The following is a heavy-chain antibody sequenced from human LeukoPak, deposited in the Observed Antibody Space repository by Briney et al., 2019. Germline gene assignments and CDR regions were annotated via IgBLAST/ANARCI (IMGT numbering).Heavy chain of an antibody. J-gene: IGHJ4*02. CDR3: ARLTLTYYYGSGSYPTIDY. CDR1: GGSFSGYY. V-gene: IGHV4-34*01. Sequence: SETLSLTCAVYGGSFSGYYWSWIRQPPGKGLEWIGEINHSGSTNYNPSLKSRVTISVDTSKNQFSLKLSSVTAADTAVYYCARLTLTYYYGSGSYPTIDYWGQGTLVTVSS. CDR2: INHSGST. D-gene: IGHD3-10*01.